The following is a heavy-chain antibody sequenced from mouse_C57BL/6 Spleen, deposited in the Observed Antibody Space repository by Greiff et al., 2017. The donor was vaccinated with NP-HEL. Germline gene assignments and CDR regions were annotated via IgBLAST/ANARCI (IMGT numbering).Heavy chain of an antibody. Sequence: QVQLKESGAELVRPGTSVKVSCKASGYAFTNYLIEWVKQRPGQGLEWIGVINPGRGGTNYNEKFKGKATLTADKSSSTAYMQLSSLTSEDSAVYFCARRGFYFDYWGQGTTLTVSS. J-gene: IGHJ2*01. D-gene: IGHD3-1*01. CDR1: GYAFTNYL. CDR2: INPGRGGT. CDR3: ARRGFYFDY. V-gene: IGHV1-54*01.